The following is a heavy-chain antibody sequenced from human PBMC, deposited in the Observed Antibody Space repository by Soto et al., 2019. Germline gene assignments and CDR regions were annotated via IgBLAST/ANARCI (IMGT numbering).Heavy chain of an antibody. CDR3: ARFGGTVTPLDY. V-gene: IGHV4-34*01. Sequence: QGQLQQWGAGLLKPSETLSLTCAVYGGSFSGYYWSWIRQPPGKGLEWIGEINHSGSTNYNPSLKSRVTITGGTSKTQFALKLSSVTAADKAVYYCARFGGTVTPLDYWCQGTLVTVSS. CDR2: INHSGST. J-gene: IGHJ4*02. D-gene: IGHD4-17*01. CDR1: GGSFSGYY.